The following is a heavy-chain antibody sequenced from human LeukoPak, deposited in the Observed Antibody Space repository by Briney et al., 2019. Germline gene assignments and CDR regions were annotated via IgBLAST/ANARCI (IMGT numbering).Heavy chain of an antibody. D-gene: IGHD4-17*01. V-gene: IGHV3-33*01. CDR2: IWYDGSNK. J-gene: IGHJ6*02. CDR3: ARDEYGDYYGMDV. Sequence: PGGSLRLSCAASGFTFSSYGMHWVRQAPGKGLEWVAVIWYDGSNKYYADSVKGRFTISRDNSKNTLYLEMNSLRAEDTAVYYCARDEYGDYYGMDVWGQGTTVTVSS. CDR1: GFTFSSYG.